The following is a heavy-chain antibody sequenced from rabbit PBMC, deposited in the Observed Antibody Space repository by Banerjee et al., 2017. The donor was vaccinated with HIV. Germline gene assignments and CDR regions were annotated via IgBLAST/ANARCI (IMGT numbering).Heavy chain of an antibody. CDR3: ARDVSISAGTTFNL. D-gene: IGHD7-1*01. V-gene: IGHV1S40*01. Sequence: WVRQAPGKGLEWIACINTSSGNTVYASWAKGRFTISKTSSTTVTLQMTSLTAADTATYFCARDVSISAGTTFNLWGPGTLVTVS. CDR2: INTSSGNT. J-gene: IGHJ4*01.